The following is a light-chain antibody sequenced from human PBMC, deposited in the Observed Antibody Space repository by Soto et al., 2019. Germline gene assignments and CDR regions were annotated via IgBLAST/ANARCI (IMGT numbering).Light chain of an antibody. V-gene: IGKV3-11*01. CDR2: DAS. CDR1: QSINRH. J-gene: IGKJ4*01. Sequence: EIVLTQSPGTLSLSPGERATLSCRSSQSINRHLAWYRQKPGQAPRLLIYDASNRATGIPARFSGSGSGTDFTLTISSLEPEDFAVYYCQQRSNWPRLTFGGGTKVDIK. CDR3: QQRSNWPRLT.